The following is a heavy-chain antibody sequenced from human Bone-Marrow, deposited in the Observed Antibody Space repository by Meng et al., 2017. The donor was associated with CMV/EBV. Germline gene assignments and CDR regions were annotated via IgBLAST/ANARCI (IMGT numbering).Heavy chain of an antibody. CDR3: AKDDQGITGTTIDAFDI. V-gene: IGHV3-30*02. D-gene: IGHD1-7*01. CDR1: GFTFISYG. CDR2: IRYDGSNK. J-gene: IGHJ3*02. Sequence: GESLKISCAASGFTFISYGMHWVRQAPGKGLEWVAFIRYDGSNKYYADSVKGRFTISRDNSKNTLYLQMNSLRAEDTAVYYCAKDDQGITGTTIDAFDIWGQGTMVTVSS.